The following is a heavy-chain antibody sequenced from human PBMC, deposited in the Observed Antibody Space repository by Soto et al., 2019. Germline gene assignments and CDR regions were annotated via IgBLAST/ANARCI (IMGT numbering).Heavy chain of an antibody. CDR3: AREPLAHSYFDL. CDR1: GGSVSNSSHY. V-gene: IGHV4-61*10. J-gene: IGHJ4*02. Sequence: SETLSLTCTVSGGSVSNSSHYWSWIRQPAGKGLEWIGRMYNSERTNYNPSLKSRVTMSMDTSKNQFSLRLTSVTAADTAVYFCAREPLAHSYFDLWGQGTLVTVSS. CDR2: MYNSERT.